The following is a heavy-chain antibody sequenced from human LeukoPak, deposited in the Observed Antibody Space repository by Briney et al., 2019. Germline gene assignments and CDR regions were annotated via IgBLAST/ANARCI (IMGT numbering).Heavy chain of an antibody. J-gene: IGHJ4*02. CDR3: ARGSIVGATFDYFDY. D-gene: IGHD1-26*01. CDR1: GYTFTGHS. V-gene: IGHV1-2*02. CDR2: IKPNSGGT. Sequence: GASVKVSCKASGYTFTGHSMYWVRQAPGQGLEWMGWIKPNSGGTNYAQKFQGRVTMTRDTSISTAYMELSRLRSDDTAVYYCARGSIVGATFDYFDYWGQGTLVTVSS.